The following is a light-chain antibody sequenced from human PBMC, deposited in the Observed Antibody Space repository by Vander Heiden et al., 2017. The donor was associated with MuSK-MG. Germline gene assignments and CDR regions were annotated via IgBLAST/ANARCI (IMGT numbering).Light chain of an antibody. Sequence: QSALTQPASVSGSPGQSITISCTGTSSDVGGYNYVSWYQQHPGKAPKRMIYDVSNRPAGVSNRFSGSKSGNTDSLTISGLQAEDEADYYCSSYTSSSTLVFGGGTKL. CDR1: SSDVGGYNY. V-gene: IGLV2-14*01. J-gene: IGLJ2*01. CDR3: SSYTSSSTLV. CDR2: DVS.